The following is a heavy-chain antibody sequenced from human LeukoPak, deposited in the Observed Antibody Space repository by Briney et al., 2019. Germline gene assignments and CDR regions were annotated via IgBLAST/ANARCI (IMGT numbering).Heavy chain of an antibody. Sequence: GGSLRLSCAASGVTFSNAWMSWVRQAPGKGLEWVGRIKSKTDGGTTDYGAPVKGRFVISRDDSKNTLYLQMNGLKIEDTAVYYCITDPGEWEPIWGQGTMVTVSS. D-gene: IGHD1-26*01. V-gene: IGHV3-15*01. J-gene: IGHJ3*02. CDR3: ITDPGEWEPI. CDR1: GVTFSNAW. CDR2: IKSKTDGGTT.